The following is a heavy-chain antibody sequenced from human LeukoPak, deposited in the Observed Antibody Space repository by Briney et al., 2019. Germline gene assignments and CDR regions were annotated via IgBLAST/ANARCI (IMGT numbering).Heavy chain of an antibody. Sequence: GGSPRLSCAASGFTFSSYSMNWVRQAPGKGLEWVSSISSSSSYIYYADSVKGRFTISRGNAKNSLYLQMNSLRAEDTAVYYCARDENDYSNESGTGYWGQGTLVTVSS. CDR3: ARDENDYSNESGTGY. J-gene: IGHJ4*02. V-gene: IGHV3-21*01. CDR2: ISSSSSYI. D-gene: IGHD4-11*01. CDR1: GFTFSSYS.